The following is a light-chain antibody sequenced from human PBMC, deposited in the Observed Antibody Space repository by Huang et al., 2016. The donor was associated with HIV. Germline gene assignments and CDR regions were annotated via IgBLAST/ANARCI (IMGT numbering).Light chain of an antibody. CDR3: QQYNNWPPG. CDR1: QSVSST. V-gene: IGKV3-15*01. Sequence: EIVMTQSPATLSVSPGERATLSCRASQSVSSTLAWYQQQPGQAPRLLIYGASTRATGIPARFSGSGSGTEFTLTISSLQSEDFAVYYCQQYNNWPPGFGQGTKVEIK. CDR2: GAS. J-gene: IGKJ1*01.